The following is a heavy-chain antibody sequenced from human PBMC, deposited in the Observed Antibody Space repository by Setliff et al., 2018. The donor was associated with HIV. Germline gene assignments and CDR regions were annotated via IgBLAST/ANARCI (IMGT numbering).Heavy chain of an antibody. CDR1: GGSISRSNYV. Sequence: SETLSLTCTLAGGSISRSNYVWGWIRQSPGKGLEWIGSIYYSGTTYYNPSLKSRVSISIDTPKNQFSLKLTSMTTADTAVYYCVRTGSSTSWGIYYYYYMDIWGKGSTVTVS. CDR3: VRTGSSTSWGIYYYYYMDI. V-gene: IGHV4-39*01. J-gene: IGHJ6*03. CDR2: IYYSGTT. D-gene: IGHD3-10*01.